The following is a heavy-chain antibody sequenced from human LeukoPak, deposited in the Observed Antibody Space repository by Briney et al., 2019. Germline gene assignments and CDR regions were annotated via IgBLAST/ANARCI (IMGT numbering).Heavy chain of an antibody. CDR2: INHSGST. J-gene: IGHJ6*03. CDR1: GGPFSGYY. V-gene: IGHV4-34*01. Sequence: PSETLSLTCAVYGGPFSGYYWSWIRQPPGKGLEWIGEINHSGSTNYNPSLKSRVTISVDTSKNQFSLKLSSVTAADTAVYYCAREEYYYDSSGYNLSYYYYYYMDVWGKGTTVTISS. CDR3: AREEYYYDSSGYNLSYYYYYYMDV. D-gene: IGHD3-22*01.